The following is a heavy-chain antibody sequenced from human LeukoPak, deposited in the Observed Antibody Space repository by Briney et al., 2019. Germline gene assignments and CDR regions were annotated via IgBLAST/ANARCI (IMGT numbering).Heavy chain of an antibody. CDR1: GGSISSGGYY. V-gene: IGHV4-31*03. CDR3: AGYGIVGATSLPNAFDI. J-gene: IGHJ3*02. Sequence: SQTLSLTCTVSGGSISSGGYYWSWIRQHPGKGLEWIGYIYYSGSTNYNPSLKSRVTISVDTSKNQFSLKLSSVTAADTAVYYCAGYGIVGATSLPNAFDIWGQGTMVTVSS. D-gene: IGHD1-26*01. CDR2: IYYSGST.